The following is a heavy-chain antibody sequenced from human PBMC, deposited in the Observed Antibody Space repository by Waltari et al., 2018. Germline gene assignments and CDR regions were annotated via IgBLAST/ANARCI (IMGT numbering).Heavy chain of an antibody. J-gene: IGHJ6*03. D-gene: IGHD5-12*01. CDR1: GFTFSSYA. CDR2: ISGSGGST. V-gene: IGHV3-23*01. Sequence: EVQLLESGGGLVQPGGSLRLSCAASGFTFSSYAMSWVRKAQGKGLEWVSAISGSGGSTYYADSVKGRFTISRDNSKNTLYLQMNSLRAEDTAVYYCAKGLEATTYYYYMDVWGKGTTVTVSS. CDR3: AKGLEATTYYYYMDV.